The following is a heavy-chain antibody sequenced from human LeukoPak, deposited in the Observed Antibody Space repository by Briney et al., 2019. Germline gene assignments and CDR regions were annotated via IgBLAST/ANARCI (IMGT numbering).Heavy chain of an antibody. D-gene: IGHD1-26*01. CDR1: GFTFDDYA. CDR3: AKATHSGSYYARGHAFDI. J-gene: IGHJ3*02. Sequence: QPGGSLRLSCAASGFTFDDYAMHWLRQAPGKGLEWVSGISWNSGSIGYADSVKGRFTISRDNAKNSLYLQMNSLRAEDTALYYCAKATHSGSYYARGHAFDIWGQGTMVTVSS. V-gene: IGHV3-9*01. CDR2: ISWNSGSI.